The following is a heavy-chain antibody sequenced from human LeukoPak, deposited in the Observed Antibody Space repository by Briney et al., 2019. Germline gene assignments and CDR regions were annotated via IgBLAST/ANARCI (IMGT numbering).Heavy chain of an antibody. V-gene: IGHV3-23*01. Sequence: PGGSLRLSCAAAGFTFSNHAMSWVRQAPGKGLEWVSGISGSGGEVWYADPVKGRFTTSRDNSKNTLALEMNSLRAEDTAVYYCAKDYSAVAAPVPLLDFWGQGILVTVSS. J-gene: IGHJ4*02. CDR3: AKDYSAVAAPVPLLDF. CDR1: GFTFSNHA. CDR2: ISGSGGEV. D-gene: IGHD6-19*01.